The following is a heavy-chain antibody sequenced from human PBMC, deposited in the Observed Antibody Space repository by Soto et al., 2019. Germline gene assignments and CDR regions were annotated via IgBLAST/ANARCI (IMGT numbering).Heavy chain of an antibody. CDR2: INAGNGNT. Sequence: ASVKVSCKASGYTFTSYAMHWVRQAPGQRLEWMGWINAGNGNTKYSQKFQGRVTITRDTSASTAYMELSSLRSEDTAVYYCARDSFYRSSGLYGMDVWGQGTTVTVSS. V-gene: IGHV1-3*01. J-gene: IGHJ6*02. CDR1: GYTFTSYA. CDR3: ARDSFYRSSGLYGMDV. D-gene: IGHD3-10*01.